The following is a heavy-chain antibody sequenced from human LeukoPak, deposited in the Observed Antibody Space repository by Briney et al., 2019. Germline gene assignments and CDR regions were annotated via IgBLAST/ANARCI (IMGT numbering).Heavy chain of an antibody. J-gene: IGHJ4*02. CDR1: GYSFTPYA. CDR3: ARQPYYDSSGYYAHFDY. Sequence: GASVKVSCKTSGYSFTPYAMHWVRQAPGQRLEWMGWINAGNGNTKYSQEFQGRVTMTRDTSTSTVYMELSSLRSEDTAVHYCARQPYYDSSGYYAHFDYWGQGTLVTVSS. D-gene: IGHD3-22*01. CDR2: INAGNGNT. V-gene: IGHV1-3*03.